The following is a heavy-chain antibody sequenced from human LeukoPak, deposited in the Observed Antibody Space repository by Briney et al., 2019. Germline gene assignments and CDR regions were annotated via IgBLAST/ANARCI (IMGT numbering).Heavy chain of an antibody. CDR2: ISSNGGST. D-gene: IGHD3-9*01. J-gene: IGHJ6*04. CDR1: GFTFSSYA. V-gene: IGHV3-64D*06. CDR3: VKDLGYYDILTGYYRSGDYYYGMDV. Sequence: PGGSLRLSCSASGFTFSSYAMHWVRQAPGKGLXXVSAISSNGGSTYYADSVKGRFTISRDNSKNTLYLQMSSLRAEDTAVYYCVKDLGYYDILTGYYRSGDYYYGMDVWGKGTTVAVSS.